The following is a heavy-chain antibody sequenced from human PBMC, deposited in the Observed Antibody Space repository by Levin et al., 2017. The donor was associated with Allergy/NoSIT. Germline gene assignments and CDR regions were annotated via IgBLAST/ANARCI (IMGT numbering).Heavy chain of an antibody. Sequence: SETLSLTCAVYGGSFSGYYWSWIRQPPGKGLEWIGEINHSGSTNYNPSLKSRVTISVDTSKNQFSLKLSSVTAADTAVYYCARRFYGDLNWYFDLWGRGTLVTVSS. CDR1: GGSFSGYY. CDR2: INHSGST. D-gene: IGHD4-17*01. CDR3: ARRFYGDLNWYFDL. J-gene: IGHJ2*01. V-gene: IGHV4-34*01.